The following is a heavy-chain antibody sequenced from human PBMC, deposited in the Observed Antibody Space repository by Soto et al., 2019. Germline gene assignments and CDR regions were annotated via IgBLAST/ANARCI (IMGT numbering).Heavy chain of an antibody. V-gene: IGHV1-46*01. CDR2: INPNGGDT. CDR1: GYTFTYYH. D-gene: IGHD3-16*02. CDR3: ASVTYSYGLLFYLDY. Sequence: ASVKVSCKTSGYTFTYYHVHWVRQAPGQGLEWMGIINPNGGDTTYAQKFQGRVTMTRDTSTSTVYMEMSSLRSEDTALYYCASVTYSYGLLFYLDYWGQGTLVTVSS. J-gene: IGHJ4*02.